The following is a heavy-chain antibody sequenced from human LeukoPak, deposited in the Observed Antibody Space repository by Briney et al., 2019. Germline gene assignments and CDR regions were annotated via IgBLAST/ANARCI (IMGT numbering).Heavy chain of an antibody. CDR2: MNPNSGNT. CDR1: GYTFTSYD. J-gene: IGHJ6*02. CDR3: ARDQTPVHYYYGMDV. Sequence: GASVKVSCKASGYTFTSYDINWVRQATGQGLEWMGWMNPNSGNTGYAQKFQGRVTMTRNTSISTAYMELSSLRSEDTAVYYCARDQTPVHYYYGMDVWGQGTTVTVSS. V-gene: IGHV1-8*01. D-gene: IGHD3-10*02.